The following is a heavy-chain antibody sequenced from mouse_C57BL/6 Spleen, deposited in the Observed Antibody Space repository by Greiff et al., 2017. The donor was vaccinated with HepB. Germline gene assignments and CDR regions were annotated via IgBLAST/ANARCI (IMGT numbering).Heavy chain of an antibody. V-gene: IGHV1-81*01. CDR3: ARSGDSNSYFDY. Sequence: VQLQQSGAELARPGASVKLSCKASGYTFTSYGISWVKQRTGQGLEWIGEIYPRSGNTYYNEKFKGKATLTADKSSSTAYMELRSLTSEGSAVYFCARSGDSNSYFDYWGQGTTLTVSS. CDR1: GYTFTSYG. D-gene: IGHD2-5*01. J-gene: IGHJ2*01. CDR2: IYPRSGNT.